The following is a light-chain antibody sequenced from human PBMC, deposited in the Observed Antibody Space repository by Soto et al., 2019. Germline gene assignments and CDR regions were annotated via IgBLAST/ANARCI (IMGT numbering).Light chain of an antibody. CDR1: SGHSSYA. J-gene: IGLJ2*01. CDR3: QTCDTGIRVV. CDR2: LNSDGSH. V-gene: IGLV4-69*01. Sequence: QPVLTQSPSASASLGASVKLTCTLNSGHSSYAIAWHQQQPEKGPRYLMKLNSDGSHSKGDVIPDRFSGSSSGAERYLTISSLQSEDEADYYCQTCDTGIRVVFGRGTKLTVL.